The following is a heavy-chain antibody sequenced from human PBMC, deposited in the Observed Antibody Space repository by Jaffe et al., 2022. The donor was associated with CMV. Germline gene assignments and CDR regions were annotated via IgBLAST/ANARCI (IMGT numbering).Heavy chain of an antibody. CDR3: ARHAAASSPDY. CDR1: GGSISSSSYY. J-gene: IGHJ4*02. V-gene: IGHV4-39*01. D-gene: IGHD6-13*01. Sequence: QLQLQESGPGLVKPSETLSLTCTVSGGSISSSSYYWGWIRQPPGKGLEWIGSIYYSGSTYYNPSLKSRVTISVDTSKNQFSLKLSSVTAADTAVYYCARHAAASSPDYWGQGTLVTVSS. CDR2: IYYSGST.